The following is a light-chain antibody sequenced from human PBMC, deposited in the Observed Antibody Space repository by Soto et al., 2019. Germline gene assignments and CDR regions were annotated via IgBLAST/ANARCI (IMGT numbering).Light chain of an antibody. J-gene: IGKJ5*01. CDR2: GAS. CDR3: QQGYSTTPIT. CDR1: QGIRND. V-gene: IGKV1-39*01. Sequence: DIQMTQSPSSLSASVGDRVTITCRASQGIRNDLGWYQQKPGKAPKRLIFGASNLESGVPSRFSGSGSGTEFTLSISSLQPEDFATYYCQQGYSTTPITFGQGTRLEIK.